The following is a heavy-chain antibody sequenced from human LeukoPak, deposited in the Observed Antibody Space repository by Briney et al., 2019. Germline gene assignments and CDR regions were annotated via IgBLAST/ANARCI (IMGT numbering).Heavy chain of an antibody. V-gene: IGHV3-23*01. CDR3: AKLRYSSSLDYFDY. CDR2: TSGSGGST. CDR1: GFTFSSYA. Sequence: PWGSLRLSCAASGFTFSSYAMSWVRQAPGKGLEWVSATSGSGGSTYYADSVKGRFTISRDNSKNTLYLQMNSLRAEDTAVYYCAKLRYSSSLDYFDYWGQGTLVTVSS. J-gene: IGHJ4*02. D-gene: IGHD6-13*01.